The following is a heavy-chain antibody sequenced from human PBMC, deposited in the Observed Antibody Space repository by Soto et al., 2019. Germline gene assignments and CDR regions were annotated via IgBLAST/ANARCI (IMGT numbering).Heavy chain of an antibody. CDR2: ISDSGAK. D-gene: IGHD3-3*01. V-gene: IGHV3-23*01. J-gene: IGHJ5*02. Sequence: PGGSLRLSCAASGFTFSSYAMSWVRQAPGKGLEWVSAISDSGAKYYADSVTGRFTISRDNSRNTMYLQMNSLTAEDTAVYYCAKDPNPYYDFWTSYFHGGNWFDPWGQGTMVTVYS. CDR3: AKDPNPYYDFWTSYFHGGNWFDP. CDR1: GFTFSSYA.